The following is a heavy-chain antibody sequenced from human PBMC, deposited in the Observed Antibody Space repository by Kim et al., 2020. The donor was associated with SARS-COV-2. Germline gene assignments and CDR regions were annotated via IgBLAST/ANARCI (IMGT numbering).Heavy chain of an antibody. D-gene: IGHD6-19*01. J-gene: IGHJ4*02. V-gene: IGHV4-59*09. Sequence: YNPSLKSRVTISVDTAKNQFSLKLSSVTAADTAVYYCARGHSSGWYGFDYWGQGTLVTVSS. CDR3: ARGHSSGWYGFDY.